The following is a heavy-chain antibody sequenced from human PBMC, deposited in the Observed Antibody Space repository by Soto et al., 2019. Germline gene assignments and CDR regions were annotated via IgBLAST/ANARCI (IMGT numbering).Heavy chain of an antibody. V-gene: IGHV3-30*18. J-gene: IGHJ6*02. CDR1: GFTFSGYG. D-gene: IGHD6-6*01. CDR2: ISYDGSNI. Sequence: QVQLVESGGGVVQPGRSLRLSCAASGFTFSGYGMHWVRQAPGKGLEWVAVISYDGSNIYYADSVKGRFTISRDNSKNTLYLPTNSLRGEDTAVYYCAKDVVKQLVRGRYYHYGMDVWGQGTTVTVSS. CDR3: AKDVVKQLVRGRYYHYGMDV.